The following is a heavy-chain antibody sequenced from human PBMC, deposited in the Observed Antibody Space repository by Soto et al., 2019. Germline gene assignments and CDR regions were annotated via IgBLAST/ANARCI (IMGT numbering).Heavy chain of an antibody. CDR3: AKVPWDSSSWSYFDY. Sequence: QVQLVESGGGVVQPGRSLRLSCAASGFTFSSYGMHWVRQAPGKGLEWVAVISYDGSNKYYADSVKGRFTISRDNSKNTLYLQMNSLRAEDTAVYYCAKVPWDSSSWSYFDYWGQGTLVTVSS. V-gene: IGHV3-30*18. J-gene: IGHJ4*02. CDR2: ISYDGSNK. CDR1: GFTFSSYG. D-gene: IGHD6-13*01.